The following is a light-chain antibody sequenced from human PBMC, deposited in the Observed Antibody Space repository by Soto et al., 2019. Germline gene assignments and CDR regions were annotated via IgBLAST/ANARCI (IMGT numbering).Light chain of an antibody. Sequence: EIVLTQSPGTLSLSPGERATLSCRASQSVSSSYLAWYQQKPGQAPRLLIYGASSRATGIPDRFSGSGSGTDFTLTISRMEPEDFVVYYCQQYGSSPWWTFGQGTKVEIK. CDR2: GAS. CDR1: QSVSSSY. CDR3: QQYGSSPWWT. V-gene: IGKV3-20*01. J-gene: IGKJ1*01.